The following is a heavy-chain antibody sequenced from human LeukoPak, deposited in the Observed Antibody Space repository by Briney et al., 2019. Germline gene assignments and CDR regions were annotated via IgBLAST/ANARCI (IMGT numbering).Heavy chain of an antibody. V-gene: IGHV4-34*01. Sequence: SETLSLTCAVYGGSFSGYYWSWIRQPPGKGLEWIGEINHSGSTNYNPSLKSRVTISVDTSKNQFSLKLSSVTAADTAVYYCARVSRLGIGGHGGIDYWGQGILVTVSS. CDR2: INHSGST. D-gene: IGHD2-15*01. J-gene: IGHJ4*02. CDR3: ARVSRLGIGGHGGIDY. CDR1: GGSFSGYY.